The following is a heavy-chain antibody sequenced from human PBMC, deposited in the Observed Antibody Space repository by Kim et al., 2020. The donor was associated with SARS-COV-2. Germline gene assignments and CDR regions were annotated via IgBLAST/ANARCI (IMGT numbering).Heavy chain of an antibody. CDR3: ARHAGTWSYFDY. Sequence: SETLSLTCTVSGGSITNYYWSWIRQPPGKGLEWIGYVFYTGGTNYNPSLRSRVTISVDTSKSRFSLKLTSVTAADTAVYYCARHAGTWSYFDYWGQGNLV. V-gene: IGHV4-59*08. CDR2: VFYTGGT. CDR1: GGSITNYY. J-gene: IGHJ4*02. D-gene: IGHD6-13*01.